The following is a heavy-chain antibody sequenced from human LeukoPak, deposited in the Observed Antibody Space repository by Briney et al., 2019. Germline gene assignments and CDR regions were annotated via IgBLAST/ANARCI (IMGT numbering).Heavy chain of an antibody. Sequence: SQTLSLTCTVSGGSISSGDYYWSWIRQPPGKGLEWIGYIYYSGSTYYNPSLKSRVTMSVDTSKNQFSLKLSSVTAADTAVYYCARGVSYRGPFDYWGQGTLVTVSS. V-gene: IGHV4-30-4*08. D-gene: IGHD1-26*01. CDR2: IYYSGST. J-gene: IGHJ4*02. CDR1: GGSISSGDYY. CDR3: ARGVSYRGPFDY.